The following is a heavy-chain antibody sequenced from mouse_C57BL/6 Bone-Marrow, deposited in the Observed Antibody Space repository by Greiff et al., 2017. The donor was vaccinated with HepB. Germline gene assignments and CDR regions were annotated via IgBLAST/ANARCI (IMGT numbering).Heavy chain of an antibody. CDR3: TRVVTTRIYYYAMDY. J-gene: IGHJ4*01. Sequence: EVQLQQSGAELVRPGASVKLSCTASGFNIKDYYMHWVKQRPEQGLEWIGRIDPEDGDTEYAPKFQGKATMTADTSSNTAYLQLSSLTSEDTAVYYCTRVVTTRIYYYAMDYWGQGTSVTVSS. CDR1: GFNIKDYY. V-gene: IGHV14-1*01. D-gene: IGHD2-5*01. CDR2: IDPEDGDT.